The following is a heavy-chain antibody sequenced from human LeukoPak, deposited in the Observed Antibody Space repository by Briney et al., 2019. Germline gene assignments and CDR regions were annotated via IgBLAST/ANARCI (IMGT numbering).Heavy chain of an antibody. J-gene: IGHJ4*02. CDR2: INSDESST. Sequence: GGSLRLSCAASGFTFSSYWMHWVRQAPGKGLVWVSRINSDESSTSYADSVKGRFTISRDNAKNTLYLQMNSLRAEDTAVYYCARGASSSWLYYFDYWGQGTLVTVSS. CDR1: GFTFSSYW. CDR3: ARGASSSWLYYFDY. V-gene: IGHV3-74*01. D-gene: IGHD6-13*01.